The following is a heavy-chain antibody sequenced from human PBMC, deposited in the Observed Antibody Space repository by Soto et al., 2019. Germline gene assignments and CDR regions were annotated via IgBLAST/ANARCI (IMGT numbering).Heavy chain of an antibody. J-gene: IGHJ4*02. CDR2: IYYSGST. Sequence: SETLSLTCTVSGGSISSGDYYWSWIRQPPGKGLEWIGYIYYSGSTYYNPSLKSRVTISVDTSKNQFSLKLSSVTAADTAVYYCARVTVGRGGYDDFDYWGQGTLVTVSS. D-gene: IGHD5-12*01. V-gene: IGHV4-30-4*01. CDR3: ARVTVGRGGYDDFDY. CDR1: GGSISSGDYY.